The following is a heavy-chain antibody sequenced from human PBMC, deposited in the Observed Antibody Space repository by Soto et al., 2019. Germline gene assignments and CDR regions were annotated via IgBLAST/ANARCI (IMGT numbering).Heavy chain of an antibody. CDR2: IKSKTDGGTT. CDR3: ARDHSLLRYSSSWYYFDY. CDR1: GFTFSNAW. V-gene: IGHV3-15*07. D-gene: IGHD6-13*01. J-gene: IGHJ4*02. Sequence: PGGSLRLSCAASGFTFSNAWINWVRQAPGKGLEWVGRIKSKTDGGTTDYAEPVKGRFAISRDDSNNMVYLQMNSLRAEDTAVYYCARDHSLLRYSSSWYYFDYWGQGTLVTVSS.